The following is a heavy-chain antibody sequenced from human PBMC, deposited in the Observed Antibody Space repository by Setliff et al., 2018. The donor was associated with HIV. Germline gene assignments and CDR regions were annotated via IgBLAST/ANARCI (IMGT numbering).Heavy chain of an antibody. CDR2: IYYSGST. J-gene: IGHJ5*02. V-gene: IGHV4-31*03. CDR3: ARGYSSSLGWFDP. D-gene: IGHD6-6*01. CDR1: GGSITSGGYY. Sequence: ASETLSLTCTVSGGSITSGGYYWSWIRQHPGKGLEWIGYIYYSGSTYYNPSLKSRVSISVDTSKNQFSLKLSSVTAADTAVYYCARGYSSSLGWFDPWGQETLVTVSS.